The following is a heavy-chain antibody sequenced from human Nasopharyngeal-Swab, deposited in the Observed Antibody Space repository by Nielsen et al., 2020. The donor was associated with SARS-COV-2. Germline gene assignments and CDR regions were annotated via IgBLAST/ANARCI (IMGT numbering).Heavy chain of an antibody. J-gene: IGHJ6*02. D-gene: IGHD5-18*01. CDR2: ISYDGSNK. V-gene: IGHV3-30*18. CDR3: AKALAAMDDYYYYGMDV. Sequence: GGSLQISCAASGFTFSSYGMHWVRPAPGKGLEWVAVISYDGSNKYYADSVKGRFTISRDNSKNTLYLQMNSLRAEDTAVYYCAKALAAMDDYYYYGMDVWGQGTTVTVSS. CDR1: GFTFSSYG.